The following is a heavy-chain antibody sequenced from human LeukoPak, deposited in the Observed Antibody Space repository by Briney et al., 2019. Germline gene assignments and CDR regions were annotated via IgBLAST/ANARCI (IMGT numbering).Heavy chain of an antibody. CDR3: ARGLYDILTGYNAPFDY. J-gene: IGHJ4*02. CDR2: INHSGST. V-gene: IGHV4-34*01. Sequence: SETVSLTCAAYGGSFSGYYWSWIRQPPGKGLEWIGEINHSGSTNYNPSLKSRVTISVDTSKNQFSLKLSSVTAADTAVYYCARGLYDILTGYNAPFDYWGQGTLVTVSS. CDR1: GGSFSGYY. D-gene: IGHD3-9*01.